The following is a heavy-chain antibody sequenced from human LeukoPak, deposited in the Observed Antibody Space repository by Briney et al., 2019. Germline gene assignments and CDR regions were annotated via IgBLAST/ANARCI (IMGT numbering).Heavy chain of an antibody. Sequence: PGGSLRLSCAASGFTFSTYALNWVRQAPGKGLEWVSAISDSGGAVFYADSVKGRFTMSRDNSKNSLFLLMNSLRAEDTALYYCARIGATAFIDYWGQGTLVTGSS. J-gene: IGHJ4*02. CDR1: GFTFSTYA. CDR3: ARIGATAFIDY. D-gene: IGHD2/OR15-2a*01. CDR2: ISDSGGAV. V-gene: IGHV3-23*01.